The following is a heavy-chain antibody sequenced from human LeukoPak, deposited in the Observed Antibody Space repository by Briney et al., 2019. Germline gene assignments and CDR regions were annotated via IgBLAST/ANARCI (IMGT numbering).Heavy chain of an antibody. J-gene: IGHJ4*02. CDR1: GFTFSSSA. CDR2: ISASGGST. CDR3: AKDRSRTVGYPVDS. Sequence: GGSLRLSCAASGFTFSSSAMSWVRQVPGKGLEWVSGISASGGSTSYADSVRGRFTISRDNSKNTLYVQMNSLRAEDTAVYYCAKDRSRTVGYPVDSWGQGTLVTVSS. D-gene: IGHD1-26*01. V-gene: IGHV3-23*01.